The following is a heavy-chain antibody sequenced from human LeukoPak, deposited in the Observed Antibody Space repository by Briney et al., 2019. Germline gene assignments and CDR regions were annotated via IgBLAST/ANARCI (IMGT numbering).Heavy chain of an antibody. CDR1: GFTVSSNY. D-gene: IGHD1-26*01. V-gene: IGHV3-30*03. J-gene: IGHJ4*02. CDR3: ALTGGSSNY. Sequence: GGSLRLSCAASGFTVSSNYMSWVRQAPGKGLEWVAVISYDGSNKYYADSVKGRFTISRDNSKNTLYLQMNSLRAEDTAVYYCALTGGSSNYWGQGTLVTVSS. CDR2: ISYDGSNK.